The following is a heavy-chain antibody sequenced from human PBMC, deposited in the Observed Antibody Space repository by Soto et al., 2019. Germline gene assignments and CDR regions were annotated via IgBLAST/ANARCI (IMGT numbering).Heavy chain of an antibody. V-gene: IGHV1-18*01. D-gene: IGHD2-2*01. CDR1: GYTFTSYG. J-gene: IGHJ4*02. CDR3: ARTSYCSSTSCYLTNDY. Sequence: ASVKVSCKASGYTFTSYGISWVRQAPGQGLEWMGWISAYNGNTNYAQKLQGRVTMTTDTSTSTAYMELRSLRSDDTAVYYCARTSYCSSTSCYLTNDYWGQGTLVTVSS. CDR2: ISAYNGNT.